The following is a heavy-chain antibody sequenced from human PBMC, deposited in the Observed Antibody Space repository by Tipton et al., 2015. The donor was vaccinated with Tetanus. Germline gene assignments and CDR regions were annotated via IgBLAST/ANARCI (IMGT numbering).Heavy chain of an antibody. D-gene: IGHD6-19*01. V-gene: IGHV4-34*01. CDR1: GGSFSNYF. CDR3: ARGSGWADF. CDR2: ISPSGNT. Sequence: LRLSCAVYGGSFSNYFWRWIRRPPGKGLEWIGEISPSGNTNYNPSLKSRVTISADTSRNQFSLTLSSVTAADTAVYYCARGSGWADFWGQGTQVTVSS. J-gene: IGHJ4*02.